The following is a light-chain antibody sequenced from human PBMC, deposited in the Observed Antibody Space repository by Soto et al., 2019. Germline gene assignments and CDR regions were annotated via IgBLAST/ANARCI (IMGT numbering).Light chain of an antibody. J-gene: IGLJ1*01. Sequence: QSVLTQPPSVSGALGQRVTISCTGITSNIGAGYDVHWYQLLPGRAPKLLIYGNTNRPSGVPDRFSGSKSATSASLAITGLQAEDEADYYCSSYTSSSTPVFGTGTKLTVL. CDR3: SSYTSSSTPV. CDR2: GNT. V-gene: IGLV1-40*01. CDR1: TSNIGAGYD.